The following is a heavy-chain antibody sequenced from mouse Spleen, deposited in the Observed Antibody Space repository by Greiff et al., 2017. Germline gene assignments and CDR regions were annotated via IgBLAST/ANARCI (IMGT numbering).Heavy chain of an antibody. D-gene: IGHD2-10*01. V-gene: IGHV5-6-5*01. J-gene: IGHJ3*01. Sequence: EVKLMESGGGLVKPGGSLKLSCAASGFTFSSYAMSWVRQTPEKRLEWVASISSGGSTYYPDSVKGRFTISRDNAKNTLYLQMSSLKSEDTAMYYCAREAYYGNPWFAYWGQGTLVTVSA. CDR3: AREAYYGNPWFAY. CDR1: GFTFSSYA. CDR2: ISSGGST.